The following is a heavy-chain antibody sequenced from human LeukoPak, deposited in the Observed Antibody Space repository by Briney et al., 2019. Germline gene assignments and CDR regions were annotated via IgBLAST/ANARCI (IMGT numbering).Heavy chain of an antibody. CDR3: ARDPPYYDGSGYYYDY. CDR1: GFTFSTYS. Sequence: GGSLRLSCAASGFTFSTYSMNWVRQAPGKGLEWVSSISGSSIYIYYADSVEGRFTISRDNAKNSLYLQLNSLRAEDTAVYYCARDPPYYDGSGYYYDYWGQGTLVTVSS. CDR2: ISGSSIYI. D-gene: IGHD3-22*01. V-gene: IGHV3-21*01. J-gene: IGHJ4*02.